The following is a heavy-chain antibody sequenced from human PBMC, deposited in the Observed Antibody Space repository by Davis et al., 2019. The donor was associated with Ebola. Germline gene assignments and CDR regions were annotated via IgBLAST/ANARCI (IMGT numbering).Heavy chain of an antibody. Sequence: GGSLRLSCAASGFIFSSYVMSWVRQAPGKGLEWVSTLGLSADTYYADSVKGRFTISRDNAKNTLYLQMNSLRAEDTAVYYCARDRYYTIDVWGQGTTVTVSS. CDR2: LGLSADT. J-gene: IGHJ6*02. CDR1: GFIFSSYV. D-gene: IGHD3-10*01. CDR3: ARDRYYTIDV. V-gene: IGHV3-23*01.